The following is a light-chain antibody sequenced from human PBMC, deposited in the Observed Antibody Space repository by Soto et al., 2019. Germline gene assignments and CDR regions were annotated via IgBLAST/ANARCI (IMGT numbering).Light chain of an antibody. V-gene: IGLV2-14*01. CDR1: SSDVGGYNY. CDR2: DVS. CDR3: SSSTSSSTVV. Sequence: QSVLTQPASVSGSPGQSITISCTGTSSDVGGYNYVSWYQQHPGKAPKLMIYDVSNRPSGVSNRFSGSKSGNTASLTISGLQAEDEAAYYCSSSTSSSTVVFGGGTKLTVL. J-gene: IGLJ2*01.